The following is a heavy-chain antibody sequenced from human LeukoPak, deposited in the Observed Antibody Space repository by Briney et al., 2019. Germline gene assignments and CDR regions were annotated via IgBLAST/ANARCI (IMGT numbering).Heavy chain of an antibody. V-gene: IGHV3-11*01. CDR1: GFVFSDYY. CDR3: AGDIRSYYYDTSGYGY. Sequence: GGSLRLSCAASGFVFSDYYMSWIRQAPGKGLEWVSYITSAGSTTYYADSVKGRFTISRDNAKNSLYLQMNSLTAEDTGVYYCAGDIRSYYYDTSGYGYWGQGTLVTVSS. CDR2: ITSAGSTT. J-gene: IGHJ4*02. D-gene: IGHD3-22*01.